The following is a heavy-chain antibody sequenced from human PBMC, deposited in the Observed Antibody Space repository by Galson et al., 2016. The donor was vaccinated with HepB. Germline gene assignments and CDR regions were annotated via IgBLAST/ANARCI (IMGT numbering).Heavy chain of an antibody. Sequence: SLRLSCAASGFTFNDYSINWVRQAPGKGLEWVSSISSTSTYIYYADSVKGRFTISRDNAKNSLYLQMNSLRAEDTAVYYCAIPSSSLAFDIWGQGTMVTVSS. V-gene: IGHV3-21*01. CDR1: GFTFNDYS. J-gene: IGHJ3*02. CDR3: AIPSSSLAFDI. D-gene: IGHD6-19*01. CDR2: ISSTSTYI.